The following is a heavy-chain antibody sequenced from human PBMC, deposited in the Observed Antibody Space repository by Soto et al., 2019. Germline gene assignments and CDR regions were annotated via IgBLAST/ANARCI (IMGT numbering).Heavy chain of an antibody. CDR1: GYTFTSYA. CDR2: INAGNGNT. Sequence: GXSVKVSCKASGYTFTSYAMLWVRQAPGQRLEWMGWINAGNGNTKYSQKFQGRVTITRDTSASTAYMELSSLRSEDTAVYYCARDPGYSFDNTWGQGTVVTVSS. J-gene: IGHJ5*02. V-gene: IGHV1-3*01. CDR3: ARDPGYSFDNT. D-gene: IGHD5-18*01.